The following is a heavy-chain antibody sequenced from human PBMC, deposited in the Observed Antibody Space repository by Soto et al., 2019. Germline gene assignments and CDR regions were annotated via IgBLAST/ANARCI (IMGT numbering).Heavy chain of an antibody. Sequence: QVQLQESGPGLVKPSQTLSLTCTVSGASITSGRSYWSWIRQHPGKGLEWIGYMFYTGSTDYHPSLKSRVNISADTAKNQFSLRLSSVTPADTAVDYCARDNGYGHFDSWGQGTLVTVSS. V-gene: IGHV4-31*03. CDR1: GASITSGRSY. CDR2: MFYTGST. CDR3: ARDNGYGHFDS. J-gene: IGHJ4*02. D-gene: IGHD5-12*01.